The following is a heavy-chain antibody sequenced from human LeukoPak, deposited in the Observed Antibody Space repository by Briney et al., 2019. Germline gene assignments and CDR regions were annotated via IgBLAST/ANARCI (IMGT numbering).Heavy chain of an antibody. CDR1: GFTFSSYS. V-gene: IGHV3-48*04. CDR3: ARDRPADY. J-gene: IGHJ4*02. CDR2: ISSSSSAI. Sequence: GGSLRLSCVASGFTFSSYSINWVRQAPGKGLEWVSFISSSSSAIYYADSVKGRFTISRDNAKNSLYLQMNSLRVEDTAVYYCARDRPADYWGQGTLVTVSS.